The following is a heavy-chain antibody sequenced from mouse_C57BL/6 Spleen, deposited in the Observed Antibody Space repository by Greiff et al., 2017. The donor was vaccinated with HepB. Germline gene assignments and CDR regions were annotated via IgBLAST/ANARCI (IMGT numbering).Heavy chain of an antibody. Sequence: VKLQESGAELVRPGASVTLSCKASGYTFTDYEMHWVKQTPVHGLEWIGAIDPETGGTAYNQKFKGKAILTADKSSSTAYMELRSLTSEDSAVYYCTREYGNYDYWGQGTTLTVSS. J-gene: IGHJ2*01. CDR3: TREYGNYDY. CDR1: GYTFTDYE. D-gene: IGHD2-1*01. CDR2: IDPETGGT. V-gene: IGHV1-15*01.